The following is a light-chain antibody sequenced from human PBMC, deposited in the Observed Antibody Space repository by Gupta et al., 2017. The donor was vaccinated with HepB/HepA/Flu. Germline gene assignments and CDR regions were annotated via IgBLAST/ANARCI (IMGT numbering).Light chain of an antibody. CDR1: SLRSYY. CDR3: NSRDSSGNHYV. J-gene: IGLJ1*01. V-gene: IGLV3-19*01. Sequence: SSELTQDHAVSVALGQTVRITCQGESLRSYYASWYQQKPGQAPVLVIYGKNNRPSGIPDRFSGSSSGNTACLTITGAQAEDEADYYCNSRDSSGNHYVFGTGTKVTVL. CDR2: GKN.